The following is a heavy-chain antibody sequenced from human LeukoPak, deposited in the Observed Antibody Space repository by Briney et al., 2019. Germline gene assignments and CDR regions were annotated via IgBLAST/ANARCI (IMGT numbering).Heavy chain of an antibody. CDR3: ARALVGAKIRYSFDY. CDR2: MNPNSGNT. CDR1: GYTFTSYD. Sequence: ASVKVSCKASGYTFTSYDINWVRQATGQGLEWMGWMNPNSGNTGYAQKFQGRVTMTRDTSISTAYMELSSLRSEDTAVYYCARALVGAKIRYSFDYWGQGTLVTVSS. V-gene: IGHV1-8*01. J-gene: IGHJ4*02. D-gene: IGHD1-26*01.